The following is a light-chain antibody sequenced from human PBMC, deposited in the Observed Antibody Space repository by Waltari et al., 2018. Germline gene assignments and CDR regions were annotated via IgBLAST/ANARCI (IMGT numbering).Light chain of an antibody. CDR1: SSDIGGYDY. J-gene: IGLJ3*02. Sequence: QSALTQPASVSGSPGQSITISFSGTSSDIGGYDYVSWYQQYPGIAPKLIIYDVTNRPSGVSNRFSGSKSGYTASLTISGLQAADEAHYYCTSYTRKHTWVFGGGTKVTVL. CDR3: TSYTRKHTWV. CDR2: DVT. V-gene: IGLV2-14*03.